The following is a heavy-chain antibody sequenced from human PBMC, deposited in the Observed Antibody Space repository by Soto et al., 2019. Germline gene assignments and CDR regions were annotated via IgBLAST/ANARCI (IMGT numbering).Heavy chain of an antibody. V-gene: IGHV3-9*01. D-gene: IGHD5-18*01. J-gene: IGHJ6*02. Sequence: EVQLVESGGGLVEPGKSLRLSCVVSGFTYEDFAMHWVRQAPGKGLEWVSGISWNSASTGYADSVTGRFTISRDNAKNSLYRQMRNLTGADTAMYYCVKDFRRYTNGLDVWGPGTSVTVSS. CDR2: ISWNSAST. CDR3: VKDFRRYTNGLDV. CDR1: GFTYEDFA.